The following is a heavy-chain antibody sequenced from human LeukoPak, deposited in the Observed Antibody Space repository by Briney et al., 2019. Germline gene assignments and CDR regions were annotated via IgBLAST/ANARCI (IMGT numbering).Heavy chain of an antibody. CDR2: IRSKAYGGTT. J-gene: IGHJ4*02. CDR3: TGSFGELTFFDY. CDR1: GFTFDDYG. V-gene: IGHV3-49*04. Sequence: GGSLRLSCAASGFTFDDYGMSWVRQAPGKGLEWVGFIRSKAYGGTTENAASVKGRFTISRDDSKSIAYLQMNSLKTEDTAVYYCTGSFGELTFFDYWGLGTLVTVSS. D-gene: IGHD3-10*01.